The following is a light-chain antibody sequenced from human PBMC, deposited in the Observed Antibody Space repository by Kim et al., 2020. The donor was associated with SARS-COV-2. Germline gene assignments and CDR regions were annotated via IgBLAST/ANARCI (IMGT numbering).Light chain of an antibody. V-gene: IGLV4-69*01. CDR2: VNRDGSH. CDR3: QTWGTGFRM. J-gene: IGLJ3*02. Sequence: ASVKLTCTLSSGHSTYTIAWHQQQPEKGPRYLMKVNRDGSHSKGDGIPDRFSGSSSGAERYLTISSLQSDDEADYYCQTWGTGFRMFGGGTQLTVL. CDR1: SGHSTYT.